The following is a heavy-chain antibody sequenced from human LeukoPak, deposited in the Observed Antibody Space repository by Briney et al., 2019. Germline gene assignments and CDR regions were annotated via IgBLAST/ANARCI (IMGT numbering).Heavy chain of an antibody. CDR1: GFSLSDFG. V-gene: IGHV3-66*01. D-gene: IGHD3-22*01. CDR2: IYSGGST. J-gene: IGHJ4*02. Sequence: GGSLRLSCAASGFSLSDFGIHWVRQAPGKGLEWVSVIYSGGSTYYADSVKGRFTISRDNSKNTLYLQMNSLRAEDTAVYYCARGYDSSGLVDYWGQGTLVTVSS. CDR3: ARGYDSSGLVDY.